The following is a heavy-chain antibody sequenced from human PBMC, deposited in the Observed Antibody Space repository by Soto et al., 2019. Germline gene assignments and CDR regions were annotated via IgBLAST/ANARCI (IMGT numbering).Heavy chain of an antibody. CDR1: GYSFTSYC. J-gene: IGHJ6*02. CDR2: IYPGDSDT. V-gene: IGHV5-51*01. Sequence: GESLNISCKGSGYSFTSYCIGSVRQMPGKALEWIAIIYPGDSDTRYSPSFQGQVTISADKSISTAYLQWSSLKASDTAMYYCASSPRGYCSSTSCRELGNYYGMDVWGQGTTVTVSS. CDR3: ASSPRGYCSSTSCRELGNYYGMDV. D-gene: IGHD2-2*01.